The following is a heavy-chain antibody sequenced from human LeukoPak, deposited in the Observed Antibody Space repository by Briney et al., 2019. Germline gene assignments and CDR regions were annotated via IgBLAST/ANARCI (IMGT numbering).Heavy chain of an antibody. Sequence: GESLKISCKGSGYSFTTYWIGWVRQMPGKGLESMGIIYPGDSDTRYSPSFQGRVTISVDKSINTAYLQWTSLEASDTAMYYCARRGTLSLDYWGQGTLVTVSS. CDR1: GYSFTTYW. J-gene: IGHJ4*02. CDR3: ARRGTLSLDY. D-gene: IGHD3/OR15-3a*01. V-gene: IGHV5-51*01. CDR2: IYPGDSDT.